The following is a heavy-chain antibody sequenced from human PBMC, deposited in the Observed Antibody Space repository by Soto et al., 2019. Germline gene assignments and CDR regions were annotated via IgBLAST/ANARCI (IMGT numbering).Heavy chain of an antibody. J-gene: IGHJ4*02. CDR3: ARDLVNGDYCFDY. Sequence: ASVKVSCKASGCSFTSYYMHWVRQAPGQGPEWMGIINPSGGSTSYAQKFQGRVTMTRDTSTSTVYMELSSLRSEDTAVYYCARDLVNGDYCFDYWGQGTLVTVSS. CDR2: INPSGGST. V-gene: IGHV1-46*01. CDR1: GCSFTSYY. D-gene: IGHD4-17*01.